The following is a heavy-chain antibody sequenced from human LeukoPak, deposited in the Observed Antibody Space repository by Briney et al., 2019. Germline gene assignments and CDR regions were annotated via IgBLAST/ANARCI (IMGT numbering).Heavy chain of an antibody. CDR2: IDPNTGGT. J-gene: IGHJ3*01. CDR1: GYTFTGYY. V-gene: IGHV1-2*02. D-gene: IGHD2-15*01. Sequence: ASVKVSCKASGYTFTGYYMHWVRQASGQGLEWMGWIDPNTGGTNYAQEFQGRVTMTRDTSVSTGYMELSRLTSDDTAVYYCASLIVVYPIARLDGFDVWGQGTMVSVSS. CDR3: ASLIVVYPIARLDGFDV.